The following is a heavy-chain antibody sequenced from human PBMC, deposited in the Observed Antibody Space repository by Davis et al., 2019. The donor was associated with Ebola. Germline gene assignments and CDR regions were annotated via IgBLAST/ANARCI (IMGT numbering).Heavy chain of an antibody. CDR2: IIPIVEKP. Sequence: SVKVSCKASGVSIRNHVITWVRQAPGQGLEWMGRIIPIVEKPNYAQKFQGRVTITADKSKTTVYMELGSLRPDDTAVYFCARLSDYWGQGTLVTVSS. V-gene: IGHV1-69*04. CDR3: ARLSDY. J-gene: IGHJ4*02. CDR1: GVSIRNHV.